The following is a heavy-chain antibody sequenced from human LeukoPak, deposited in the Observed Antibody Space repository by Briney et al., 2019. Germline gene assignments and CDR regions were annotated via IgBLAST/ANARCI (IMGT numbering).Heavy chain of an antibody. CDR2: GSDIGGT. Sequence: SETLSLTCAVYGGSLNGHYWSWIRQSPGKGLEWIGEGSDIGGTKFNPSLKSRVTISVDTSKNQFSLKLSSVTAADTGMYYCARWSSSWENNWFDPWGQGILVTVSS. D-gene: IGHD6-13*01. V-gene: IGHV4-34*01. CDR1: GGSLNGHY. J-gene: IGHJ5*02. CDR3: ARWSSSWENNWFDP.